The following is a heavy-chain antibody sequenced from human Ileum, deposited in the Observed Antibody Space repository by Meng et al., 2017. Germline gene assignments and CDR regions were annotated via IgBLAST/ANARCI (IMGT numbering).Heavy chain of an antibody. D-gene: IGHD3-16*01. V-gene: IGHV4-34*01. CDR1: GGSFSGYY. CDR3: ARGGGRYGPDFDY. CDR2: INHSGST. J-gene: IGHJ4*02. Sequence: LEEWVEGVLKPSETLALTCAVYGGSFSGYYWSWIRQPPGKGLEWIGEINHSGSTNYNPSLKSRVTISVDTSKNQFSLKLSSVTAADTAVYYCARGGGRYGPDFDYWGQGTLVTVSS.